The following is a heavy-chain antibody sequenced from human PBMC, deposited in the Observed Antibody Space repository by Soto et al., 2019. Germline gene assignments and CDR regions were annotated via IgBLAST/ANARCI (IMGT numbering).Heavy chain of an antibody. CDR1: GFTFSSYA. J-gene: IGHJ4*02. Sequence: GGSLRLSCAASGFTFSSYAMHWVRQAPGKGLEWVAVISYDGSNKYYADSVKGRFTISRDNSKNTLYLQMNSLRAEDTAVYYCARDAGFDVVVPEHFDYWGQGTLVTVSS. D-gene: IGHD2-2*01. CDR3: ARDAGFDVVVPEHFDY. CDR2: ISYDGSNK. V-gene: IGHV3-30-3*01.